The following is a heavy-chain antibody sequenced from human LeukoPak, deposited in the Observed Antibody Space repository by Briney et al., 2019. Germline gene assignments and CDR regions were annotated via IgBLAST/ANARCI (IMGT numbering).Heavy chain of an antibody. J-gene: IGHJ3*02. CDR3: AKDIRTGYPYDAFDI. V-gene: IGHV3-11*04. CDR1: GFTFSDYY. CDR2: ISSSGSTI. D-gene: IGHD3/OR15-3a*01. Sequence: PGGSLRLSCAASGFTFSDYYMSWIRQAPGKGLEWVSYISSSGSTIYYADSVKGRFTVSRDNAKNSLYLQMNSLRAEDTAVYYCAKDIRTGYPYDAFDIWGQGTMVTVSS.